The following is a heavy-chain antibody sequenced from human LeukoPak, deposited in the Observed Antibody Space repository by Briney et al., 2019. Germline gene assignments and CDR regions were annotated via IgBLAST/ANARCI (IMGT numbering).Heavy chain of an antibody. D-gene: IGHD1-26*01. J-gene: IGHJ4*02. CDR2: IYYTGSI. CDR1: GGSISGYY. Sequence: SETLSLTCTVSGGSISGYYWSWIRQPPGKGLEWIGYIYYTGSINYNPSLKSRVTISVDTSKNHFSLKLSSVTAADTAVYYCARDNSGSSGGNFDFWGQGTLATVSS. CDR3: ARDNSGSSGGNFDF. V-gene: IGHV4-59*01.